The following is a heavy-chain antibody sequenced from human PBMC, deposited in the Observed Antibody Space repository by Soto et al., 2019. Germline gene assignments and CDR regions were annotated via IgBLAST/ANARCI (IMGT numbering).Heavy chain of an antibody. CDR1: GFSFTNFA. J-gene: IGHJ4*02. CDR3: VREDCTDGVCYIHY. V-gene: IGHV3-23*01. CDR2: LSPGGGST. D-gene: IGHD2-8*01. Sequence: VQLLESGGGLVQHGGSLRLACAASGFSFTNFAMSWVRQAPGKGLEWVSSLSPGGGSTYYADSVKGRFTISRDNSKMSVFLQMDILRSEATATYYCVREDCTDGVCYIHYWGQGSLLTVSS.